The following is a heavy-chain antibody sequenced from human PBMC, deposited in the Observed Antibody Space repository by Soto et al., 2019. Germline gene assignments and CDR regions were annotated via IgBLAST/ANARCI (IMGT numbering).Heavy chain of an antibody. CDR3: AQSPMTVAVRGRGY. D-gene: IGHD6-19*01. Sequence: EVQVLESGGGLVQPGGSLRLSCAAYGFTFVNYGMTWVRQAPGKGLEYVSVISGGGGDFTYYADSVKGRFTISRDNFRSTLYLQMNSLRGEDTAVYYCAQSPMTVAVRGRGYWGQGILVTVSS. CDR2: ISGGGGDFT. J-gene: IGHJ4*02. V-gene: IGHV3-23*01. CDR1: GFTFVNYG.